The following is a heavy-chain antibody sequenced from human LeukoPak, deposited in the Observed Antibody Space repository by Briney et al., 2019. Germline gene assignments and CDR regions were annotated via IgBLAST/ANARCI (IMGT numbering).Heavy chain of an antibody. CDR1: GFTFSSYW. J-gene: IGHJ4*02. CDR2: IKQDGSEK. D-gene: IGHD3-22*01. Sequence: GGSLTLSCAPSGFTFSSYWMSWVRQAPGEGLEWVAYIKQDGSEKYYGDTVKGRFTISRDNAKNSLYLQMNSLRAEDTAVYYCARATLAWYFYDSSGCPYFDYWGQGTLVTVSS. CDR3: ARATLAWYFYDSSGCPYFDY. V-gene: IGHV3-7*01.